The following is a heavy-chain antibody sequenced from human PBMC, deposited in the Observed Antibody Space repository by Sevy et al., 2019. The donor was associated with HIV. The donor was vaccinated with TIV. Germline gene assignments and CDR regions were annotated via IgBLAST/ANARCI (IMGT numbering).Heavy chain of an antibody. Sequence: GGYLRLSCAASGFTFRSFVMHWVRQAPGKGLEWLAVISYDGSNKYYADSVKGRFTISRDNSKNTLDLQMNSLRAEDTDVYYCAKDLSTTFAVIIKGLVDYHYYYGLDVWGQGTTVTVSS. J-gene: IGHJ6*02. CDR2: ISYDGSNK. D-gene: IGHD3-3*01. CDR1: GFTFRSFV. CDR3: AKDLSTTFAVIIKGLVDYHYYYGLDV. V-gene: IGHV3-30*18.